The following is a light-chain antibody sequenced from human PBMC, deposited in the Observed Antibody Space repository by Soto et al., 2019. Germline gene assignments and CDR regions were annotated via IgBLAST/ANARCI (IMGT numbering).Light chain of an antibody. CDR2: AAS. CDR1: QGIGAY. V-gene: IGKV1-27*01. J-gene: IGKJ4*01. Sequence: DIQMTQSPSSVSASLGDRVTITCRASQGIGAYLAWFQQKPGNVPKLLIYAASTLQSVVPSRLSGSGSGTDFTLNISSLQPEDVATYYCQKYNSAPLPFGGGIKVEIK. CDR3: QKYNSAPLP.